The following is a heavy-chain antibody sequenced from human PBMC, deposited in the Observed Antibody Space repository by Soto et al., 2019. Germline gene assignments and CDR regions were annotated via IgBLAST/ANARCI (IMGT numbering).Heavy chain of an antibody. CDR1: GFTFTSSA. CDR2: IVVGSGNT. J-gene: IGHJ6*02. CDR3: AADFPYTSGPHGMDV. D-gene: IGHD6-19*01. Sequence: ASVKVSCKASGFTFTSSAMQWVRQARGQRLEWIGWIVVGSGNTNYAQKFQERVTITRDMSTSTAYMELSSLRSEDTAVYYCAADFPYTSGPHGMDVWGQGTTVTVSS. V-gene: IGHV1-58*02.